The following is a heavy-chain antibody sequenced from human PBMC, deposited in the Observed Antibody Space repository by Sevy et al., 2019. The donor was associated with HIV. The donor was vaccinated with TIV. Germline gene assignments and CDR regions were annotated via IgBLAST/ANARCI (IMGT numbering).Heavy chain of an antibody. Sequence: SETLSLTCVVSGDSISSSTWWSWVRQPPGKGLEWIGEIHHSGSTNYNPSLKSRVTISVDKSKNQFSLKLTSATAADTAVYYCARRRYNSTYYFEYWGQGTLVTVSS. CDR2: IHHSGST. D-gene: IGHD3-9*01. J-gene: IGHJ4*02. CDR3: ARRRYNSTYYFEY. V-gene: IGHV4-4*02. CDR1: GDSISSSTW.